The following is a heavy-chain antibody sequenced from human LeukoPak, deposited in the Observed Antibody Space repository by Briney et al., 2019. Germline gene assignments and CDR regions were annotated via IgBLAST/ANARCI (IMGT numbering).Heavy chain of an antibody. V-gene: IGHV4-61*01. D-gene: IGHD6-13*01. CDR3: ARANSSSWAYYYYGMDV. Sequence: SETLSLTCTVSGGSVSSGSYYWSWIRQPPGKGLEWIGYIYYSGSTNYNPSLKSRVTISVDTSKNQFSLKLSSVTAADTAVYYCARANSSSWAYYYYGMDVWGQGTTVTVSS. CDR2: IYYSGST. J-gene: IGHJ6*02. CDR1: GGSVSSGSYY.